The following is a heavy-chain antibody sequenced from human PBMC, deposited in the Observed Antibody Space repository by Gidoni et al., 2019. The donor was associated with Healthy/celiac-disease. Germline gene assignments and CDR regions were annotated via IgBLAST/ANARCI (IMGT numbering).Heavy chain of an antibody. Sequence: EVQLVESGGGLVQPGGSLRLSCAASGFTFCSSAMYWVRQAPGKGLEYVSAISSNGGSKYYANSVKGRFTISRDNSKNTLYLQMGSLRAEDMAVYYCARAGRITIFGVVTRGYFDYWGQGTLVTVSS. CDR2: ISSNGGSK. J-gene: IGHJ4*02. CDR3: ARAGRITIFGVVTRGYFDY. D-gene: IGHD3-3*01. CDR1: GFTFCSSA. V-gene: IGHV3-64*01.